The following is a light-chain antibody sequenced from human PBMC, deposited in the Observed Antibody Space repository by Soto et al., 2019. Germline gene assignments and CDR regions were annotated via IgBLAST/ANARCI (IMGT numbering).Light chain of an antibody. CDR3: QQYSNWPPIP. V-gene: IGKV3D-15*01. J-gene: IGKJ5*01. Sequence: VVMTQSAATLSVSQGERATRSFWVSQCVSNHLAWYPKRPGQAPRLLSYGASTRAPGITARFSGGGSGTEFTLTISSLQSEDFAVYYCQQYSNWPPIPFGQGTRLEI. CDR2: GAS. CDR1: QCVSNH.